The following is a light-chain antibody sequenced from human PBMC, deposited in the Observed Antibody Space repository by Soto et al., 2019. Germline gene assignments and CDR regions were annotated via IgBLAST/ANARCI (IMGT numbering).Light chain of an antibody. J-gene: IGLJ1*01. V-gene: IGLV2-14*01. CDR3: SSYTTSKSPYV. CDR2: EVT. Sequence: QSVLTQPASVSGSPGQSITISCTGTSTDVGGYNFVSWYQQHPGKAPKLIIYEVTHRPSGVSSRFSGSKSGSTASLTISGLQAEDEADYFCSSYTTSKSPYVFGTGTKLTVL. CDR1: STDVGGYNF.